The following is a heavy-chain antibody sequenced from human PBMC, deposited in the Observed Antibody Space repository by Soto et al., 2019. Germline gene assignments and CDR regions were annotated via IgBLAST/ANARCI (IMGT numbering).Heavy chain of an antibody. D-gene: IGHD4-4*01. CDR2: ISWNSGSI. V-gene: IGHV3-9*01. Sequence: GGSLRLSCAASGFTFDDYAMHWVRQAPGKGLEWVSGISWNSGSIGYADSVKGRFTISRDNAKNSLYLQMNSLRAEDTALYYCAKDSKMATVGDFDYWGQGTLVTGSS. CDR1: GFTFDDYA. J-gene: IGHJ4*02. CDR3: AKDSKMATVGDFDY.